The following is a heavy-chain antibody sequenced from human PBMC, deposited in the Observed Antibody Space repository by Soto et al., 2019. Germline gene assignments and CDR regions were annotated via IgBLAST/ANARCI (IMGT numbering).Heavy chain of an antibody. J-gene: IGHJ4*02. D-gene: IGHD5-18*01. CDR3: ARTLYSYGPRFDY. CDR1: GGSISSYY. CDR2: IYYSGST. V-gene: IGHV4-59*01. Sequence: QVQLQESGPGLVKPSETLSLTCTVSGGSISSYYWSWIRQPPGKGLEWIGYIYYSGSTNYNPSLKSRVTISVDTSKNQFSLKLSSVTAADTAVYYCARTLYSYGPRFDYWGQGTLVTVS.